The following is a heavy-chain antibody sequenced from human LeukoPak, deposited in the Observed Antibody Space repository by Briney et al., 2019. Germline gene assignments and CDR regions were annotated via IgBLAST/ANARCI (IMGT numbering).Heavy chain of an antibody. CDR2: VSGYDGDT. CDR1: GYTFINYR. V-gene: IGHV1-18*01. Sequence: ASVKVSCKASGYTFINYRISWVRQVHAQGRQWMGWVSGYDGDTSYAQQLQGRVTMNSDTSTSTAYMELRSLTSDDTAVYYCARDSDKTGRDCFDHWGQGTLVTVSS. CDR3: ARDSDKTGRDCFDH. J-gene: IGHJ5*02. D-gene: IGHD1-1*01.